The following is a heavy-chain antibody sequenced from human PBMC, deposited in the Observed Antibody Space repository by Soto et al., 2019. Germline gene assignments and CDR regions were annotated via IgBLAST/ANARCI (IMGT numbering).Heavy chain of an antibody. V-gene: IGHV4-34*01. CDR3: APGSVDPVESSGLYDYWYQGCSVPVA. CDR2: INHSGGT. D-gene: IGHD3-10*01. CDR1: RGSFSGHY. Sequence: ETLSLTCGVYRGSFSGHYWSWIRQPPGKGLEWIGEINHSGGTSYNPSLTSRVTISVDTSNSQFSLKLTSVTAADRAVYYCAPGSVDPVESSGLYDYWYQGCSVPVAWG. J-gene: IGHJ5*01.